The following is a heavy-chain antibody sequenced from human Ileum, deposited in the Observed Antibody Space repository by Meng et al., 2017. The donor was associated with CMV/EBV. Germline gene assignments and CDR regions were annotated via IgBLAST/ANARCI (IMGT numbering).Heavy chain of an antibody. Sequence: EGQLVESGGGLVQPGGSLKLSCAASGFTVSDNDMIWVRQAPGKGLEWVSLINTGVSTYNADSVKGRFTISRDNSKNTLYLQMDSLRAEDTAVYYCAKEGRSWYFDYWGRGTLVTVSS. V-gene: IGHV3-66*01. CDR1: GFTVSDND. CDR2: INTGVST. J-gene: IGHJ4*02. CDR3: AKEGRSWYFDY. D-gene: IGHD6-13*01.